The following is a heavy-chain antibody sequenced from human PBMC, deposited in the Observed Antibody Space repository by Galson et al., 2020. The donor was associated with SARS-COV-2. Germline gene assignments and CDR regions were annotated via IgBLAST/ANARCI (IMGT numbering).Heavy chain of an antibody. J-gene: IGHJ4*02. CDR1: GFTFSSYA. CDR2: ISYDGSNK. D-gene: IGHD5-12*01. CDR3: AREDPIVATTFDY. Sequence: GESLKISCAASGFTFSSYAMHWVRQAPGKGLEWVAVISYDGSNKYYADSVKGRFTISRDNSKNTLYLQMNSLGAEDTAVYYCAREDPIVATTFDYWGQGTLVTVSS. V-gene: IGHV3-30*04.